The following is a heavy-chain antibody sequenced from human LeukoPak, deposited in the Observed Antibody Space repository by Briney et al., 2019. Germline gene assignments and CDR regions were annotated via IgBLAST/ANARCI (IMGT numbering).Heavy chain of an antibody. D-gene: IGHD5-18*01. CDR2: IYTSGST. J-gene: IGHJ6*03. Sequence: PSETLSLTCTVSGGSISSYYWSWIRQPAGKGLEWIGRIYTSGSTNYNPSLKSRVTMSVDTSKNQFSLKLSSVTAADTAVYYCARDTAMPSNYYYYYMDVWGKGTTVTVSS. V-gene: IGHV4-4*07. CDR3: ARDTAMPSNYYYYYMDV. CDR1: GGSISSYY.